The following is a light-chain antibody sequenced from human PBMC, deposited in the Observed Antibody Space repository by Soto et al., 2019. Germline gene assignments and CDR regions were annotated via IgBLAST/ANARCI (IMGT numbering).Light chain of an antibody. CDR3: HLYVSSPPYT. CDR2: GSS. Sequence: EIVLTQSPGILSLSPGERATLSCRASQTVSGNYLAWYQQKPGQSPRLLIYGSSDRATGRPDRFSGSGSGTDLTLTINRLEPEDFAVYCCHLYVSSPPYTFGQGTTLEI. CDR1: QTVSGNY. V-gene: IGKV3-20*01. J-gene: IGKJ2*01.